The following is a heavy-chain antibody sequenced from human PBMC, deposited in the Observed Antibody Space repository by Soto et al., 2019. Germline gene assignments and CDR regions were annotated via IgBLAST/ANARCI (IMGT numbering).Heavy chain of an antibody. CDR1: GFTFSSYD. CDR3: ATGTKKRYCSGGSCYTSLDYFDY. V-gene: IGHV3-13*01. D-gene: IGHD2-15*01. Sequence: GGSLRLSCAASGFTFSSYDMHWVRQATGKGLEWVSAIGTAGDTYYPGSVKGRFTISRENAKNSLYLQMNSLRAGDTAVYYCATGTKKRYCSGGSCYTSLDYFDYWGQGTLVTVSS. CDR2: IGTAGDT. J-gene: IGHJ4*02.